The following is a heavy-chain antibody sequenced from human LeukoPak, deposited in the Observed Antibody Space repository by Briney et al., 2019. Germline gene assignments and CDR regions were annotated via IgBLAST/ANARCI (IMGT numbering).Heavy chain of an antibody. D-gene: IGHD1-1*01. CDR1: GYTFTTYG. V-gene: IGHV1-18*01. CDR2: ISAYNGNT. J-gene: IGHJ4*02. Sequence: ASVKVSCKASGYTFTTYGISWVRQAPRQGLEWMGWISAYNGNTNYAQKFQGRVTMTTDTSTSTAYMELRSLRSDDTAVYYCARDWKGEAPTGHYFDYWGQGTLVTASS. CDR3: ARDWKGEAPTGHYFDY.